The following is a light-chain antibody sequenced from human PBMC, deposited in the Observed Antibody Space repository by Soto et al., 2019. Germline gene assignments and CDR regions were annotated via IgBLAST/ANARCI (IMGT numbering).Light chain of an antibody. J-gene: IGLJ2*01. CDR2: SNS. V-gene: IGLV1-44*01. Sequence: QLVLTQPPSASGTPGQRVTISCSGSSSNIGSNPVNWYQQLPGTAPKLLIHSNSQRPSGVPDRFSGSKSGTSASLAISGLQSQDEAQYSCAAWDDSLNAVVFGGGTKLTVL. CDR1: SSNIGSNP. CDR3: AAWDDSLNAVV.